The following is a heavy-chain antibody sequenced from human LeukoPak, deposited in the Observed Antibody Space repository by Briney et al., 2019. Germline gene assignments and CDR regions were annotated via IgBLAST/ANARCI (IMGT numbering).Heavy chain of an antibody. CDR1: GFTFSSYW. CDR2: IKQDGSEK. Sequence: GGSLRLSCAASGFTFSSYWMSWVRQAPGKGLEWVANIKQDGSEKYYVDSVKGRFTISRDNAKNLLYLQMNSLRAEDTAVYYCARDQPGIAAAAPGGFDYWGQGTLVTVSS. D-gene: IGHD6-13*01. J-gene: IGHJ4*02. V-gene: IGHV3-7*03. CDR3: ARDQPGIAAAAPGGFDY.